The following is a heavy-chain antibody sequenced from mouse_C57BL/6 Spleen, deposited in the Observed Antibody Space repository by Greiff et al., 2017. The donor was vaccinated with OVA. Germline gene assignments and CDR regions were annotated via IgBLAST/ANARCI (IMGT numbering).Heavy chain of an antibody. Sequence: EVKVVESGAELVKPGASVKLSCTASGFNIKDYYMHWVKQRTEQGLEWIGRIDPEDGETKYAPKFQGKATITADTSSNTAYLQLSSLTSEDTAVYYCARSGYYGSSRDYFDYWGQGTTLTVSS. CDR3: ARSGYYGSSRDYFDY. J-gene: IGHJ2*01. CDR1: GFNIKDYY. D-gene: IGHD1-1*01. V-gene: IGHV14-2*01. CDR2: IDPEDGET.